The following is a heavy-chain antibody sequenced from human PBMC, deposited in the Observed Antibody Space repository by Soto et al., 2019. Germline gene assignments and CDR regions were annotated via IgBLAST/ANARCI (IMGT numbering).Heavy chain of an antibody. CDR2: IYPGDHET. D-gene: IGHD6-13*01. CDR3: ARSPRSSPYFDY. Sequence: GESLKISCQCSGYTFSSFWIGWVRQLPGKGLEWMGIIYPGDHETRYSPSFHGKVTISADKSINTAYLQWNSLEASDTAFYFCARSPRSSPYFDYWGQGALATVSS. CDR1: GYTFSSFW. J-gene: IGHJ4*02. V-gene: IGHV5-51*01.